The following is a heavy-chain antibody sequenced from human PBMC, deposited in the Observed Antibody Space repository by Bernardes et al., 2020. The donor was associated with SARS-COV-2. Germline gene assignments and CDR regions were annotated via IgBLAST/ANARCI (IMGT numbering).Heavy chain of an antibody. Sequence: GGSLRLSCAASGFTFSSYWMHWVRQAPGKGLVWVSRINSDGSSTSYADSVKGRFTISRDNAKNTLYLQMNSLRAEDTAVYYCARDPRYCSGGSCYSEDFDYWGQGTLVTVSS. CDR1: GFTFSSYW. D-gene: IGHD2-15*01. J-gene: IGHJ4*02. CDR3: ARDPRYCSGGSCYSEDFDY. V-gene: IGHV3-74*01. CDR2: INSDGSST.